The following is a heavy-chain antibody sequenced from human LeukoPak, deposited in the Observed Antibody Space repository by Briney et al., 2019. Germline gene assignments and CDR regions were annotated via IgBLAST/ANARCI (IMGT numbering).Heavy chain of an antibody. Sequence: ASVKVSCKASGYTFTGYYMHWVRQAPGQGLEWMGWINPNSGGTNYAQKFQGRVTITTDESTSTAYMKLSSLRSEDTAVYYCASPRLVPHDAFDIWGQGTMVTVSS. J-gene: IGHJ3*02. D-gene: IGHD6-19*01. CDR1: GYTFTGYY. V-gene: IGHV1-2*02. CDR2: INPNSGGT. CDR3: ASPRLVPHDAFDI.